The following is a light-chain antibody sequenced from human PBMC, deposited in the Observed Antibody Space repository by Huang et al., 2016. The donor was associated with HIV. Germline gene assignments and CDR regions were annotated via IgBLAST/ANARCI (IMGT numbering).Light chain of an antibody. CDR3: QQYTASPVT. J-gene: IGKJ2*01. Sequence: EIVLTQTPGTVSLSPGERATLSCRASQSVTTGYVAWDQQKPGQPPRLLMYHASSRATGIPDRCSGSGSGADFTLTITRLEPEDSAVYYCQQYTASPVTFGPGTKLEIK. CDR1: QSVTTGY. CDR2: HAS. V-gene: IGKV3-20*01.